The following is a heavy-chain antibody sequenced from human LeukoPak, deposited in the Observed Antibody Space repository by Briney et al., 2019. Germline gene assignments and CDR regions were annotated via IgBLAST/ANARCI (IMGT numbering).Heavy chain of an antibody. CDR1: GFTFSSYS. J-gene: IGHJ6*03. CDR2: ITSSSSYI. D-gene: IGHD4-23*01. V-gene: IGHV3-21*01. CDR3: ARDGDTVLTRGYYYYMDV. Sequence: PGGSLRLSCAASGFTFSSYSMNWVRQAPGKGPEWVSSITSSSSYIYYADSVKGRFTISRDNARNSLYLQMNSLRAEDTALYYCARDGDTVLTRGYYYYMDVWGKGTTVTVSS.